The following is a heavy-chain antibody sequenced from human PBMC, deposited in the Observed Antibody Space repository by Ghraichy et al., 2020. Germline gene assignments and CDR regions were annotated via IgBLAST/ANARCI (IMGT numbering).Heavy chain of an antibody. D-gene: IGHD3-16*02. CDR2: IKSKTDGGTT. CDR3: TTYFMITFGGVIVKTIDY. CDR1: GFTFSNAW. V-gene: IGHV3-15*01. J-gene: IGHJ4*02. Sequence: GGSLRLSCAASGFTFSNAWMSWVRQAPGKGLEWVGRIKSKTDGGTTDYAAPVKGRFTISRDDSKNTLYLQMNSLKTEDTAVYYCTTYFMITFGGVIVKTIDYWGQGTLVTVSS.